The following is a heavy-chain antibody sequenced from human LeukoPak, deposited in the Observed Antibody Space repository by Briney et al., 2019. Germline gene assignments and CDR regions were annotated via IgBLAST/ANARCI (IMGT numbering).Heavy chain of an antibody. CDR2: ISSSGSTI. Sequence: GGSLGLSCAASGFTFSRYDMNWVRQAPGKGLEWVSYISSSGSTIYYADSVKGRFTISRDNAKNSLYLQMNSLRAEDTALYYCAKCYDILTGYYPDDAFDIWGQGTMVTVSS. V-gene: IGHV3-48*03. D-gene: IGHD3-9*01. CDR1: GFTFSRYD. J-gene: IGHJ3*02. CDR3: AKCYDILTGYYPDDAFDI.